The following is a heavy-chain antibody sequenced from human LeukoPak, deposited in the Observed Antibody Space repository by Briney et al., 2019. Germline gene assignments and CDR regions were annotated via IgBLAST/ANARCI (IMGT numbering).Heavy chain of an antibody. CDR2: ISGSGDGA. D-gene: IGHD2-21*01. J-gene: IGHJ4*02. Sequence: PGGSLRLSCAASGFNVSSNYMSWVRQAPGKGLEWVSLISGSGDGAHYADSVKGRFTISRDNSKNTVYLQMTNLRAEDTAVYYCAKGYIQLWWFDYWGQGTLVTVSS. CDR1: GFNVSSNY. CDR3: AKGYIQLWWFDY. V-gene: IGHV3-23*01.